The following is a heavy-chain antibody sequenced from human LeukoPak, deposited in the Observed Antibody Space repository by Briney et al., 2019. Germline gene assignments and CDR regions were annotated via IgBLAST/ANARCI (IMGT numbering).Heavy chain of an antibody. CDR2: ISPNGDNI. CDR3: AREACNGNSCYLLDY. J-gene: IGHJ4*02. D-gene: IGHD2-15*01. Sequence: GGSLRLSCAAAGFPFSDRYMSWIRQAPGKGMEWVAYISPNGDNIHYADSVKGRFTISRDNAKNSLFLQVNSLRAEDTAVYYCAREACNGNSCYLLDYWGQGTLVTVSS. V-gene: IGHV3-11*04. CDR1: GFPFSDRY.